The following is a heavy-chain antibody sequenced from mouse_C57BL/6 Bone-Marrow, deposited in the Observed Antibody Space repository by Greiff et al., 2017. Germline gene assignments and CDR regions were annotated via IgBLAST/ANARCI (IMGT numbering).Heavy chain of an antibody. V-gene: IGHV5-6*01. CDR1: GFTFSSYG. CDR3: ARRAYSDYGESMDY. Sequence: EVQGVESGGDLVKPGGSLKLSCAASGFTFSSYGMSWVRQTPDKRLEWVATISSGGSNTYYPDSVKGRFTISRDNAKNTLYLQMSSLKSEDTAMYYCARRAYSDYGESMDYWGQGTSVTVSS. D-gene: IGHD2-4*01. CDR2: ISSGGSNT. J-gene: IGHJ4*01.